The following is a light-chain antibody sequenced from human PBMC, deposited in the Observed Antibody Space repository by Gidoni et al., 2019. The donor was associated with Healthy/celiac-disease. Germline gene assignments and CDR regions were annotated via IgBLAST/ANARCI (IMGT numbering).Light chain of an antibody. CDR2: DAS. CDR1: QSVSSY. Sequence: EIVLTQSPATLSLSRGERATLSCRASQSVSSYLAWYQQKPGQAPRLLIYDASNRATGIPARFSGSGSGTDFTLTISSLETEDFAVYYCQQRSNWPLTFGGGNKVEIK. V-gene: IGKV3-11*01. CDR3: QQRSNWPLT. J-gene: IGKJ4*01.